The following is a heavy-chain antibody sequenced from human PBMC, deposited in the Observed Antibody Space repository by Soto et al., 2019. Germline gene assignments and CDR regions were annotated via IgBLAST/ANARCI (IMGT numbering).Heavy chain of an antibody. J-gene: IGHJ4*02. CDR2: INSDGSST. V-gene: IGHV3-74*01. Sequence: EVQLVESGGGLVQPGGSLRLSCAASGITFSSYWMHWVRQAPGKGLVWVSRINSDGSSTSYADSVKGRFTISTDNAKNTLYLQMNSLRAEDTAVYYCAREYSSRGYFDYWGQGTLVTVSS. CDR3: AREYSSRGYFDY. CDR1: GITFSSYW. D-gene: IGHD6-13*01.